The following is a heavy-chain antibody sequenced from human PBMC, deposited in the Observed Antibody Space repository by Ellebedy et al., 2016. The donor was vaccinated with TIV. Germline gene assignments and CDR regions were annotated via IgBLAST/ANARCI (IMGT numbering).Heavy chain of an antibody. CDR1: GYSFTSYW. D-gene: IGHD6-6*01. V-gene: IGHV5-51*01. CDR2: IYPGDSDT. J-gene: IGHJ4*02. CDR3: AGLQMSNYFDY. Sequence: GESLKISCKGSGYSFTSYWIGWVRQMHGKGLEWMGIIYPGDSDTRYSPSFQGQVTISADKSISTAYLQWSSLKASDTAIYYCAGLQMSNYFDYWGQGTLVTVSS.